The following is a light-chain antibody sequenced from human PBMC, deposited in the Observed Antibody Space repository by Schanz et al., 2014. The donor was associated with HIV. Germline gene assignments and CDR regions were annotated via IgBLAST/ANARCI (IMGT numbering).Light chain of an antibody. CDR3: SSYAGSNNFWV. V-gene: IGLV2-8*01. J-gene: IGLJ3*02. Sequence: QSALTQPASLSGSPGQSVTISCTGTSSDVGGYNYVSWYQQHPGKAPKIMIYEVSKRPSGVPDRFSGSKSGNTASLTVSGLQAEDEADYYCSSYAGSNNFWVFGGGTKLTVL. CDR1: SSDVGGYNY. CDR2: EVS.